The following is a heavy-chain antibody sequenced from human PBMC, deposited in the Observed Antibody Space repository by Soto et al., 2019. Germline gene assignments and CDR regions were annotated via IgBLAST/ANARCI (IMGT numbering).Heavy chain of an antibody. D-gene: IGHD6-19*01. J-gene: IGHJ6*03. V-gene: IGHV3-7*01. CDR3: ARDQWLVDDYYYMDV. Sequence: GGSLRLSCAASGFTFSSYWMSWVRQAPGKGLEWVANIKQDGSEKYYVDSVKGRFTISRDNAKNSLYLPMNSLRAEDTAVYYCARDQWLVDDYYYMDVWGKGTTVTVSS. CDR2: IKQDGSEK. CDR1: GFTFSSYW.